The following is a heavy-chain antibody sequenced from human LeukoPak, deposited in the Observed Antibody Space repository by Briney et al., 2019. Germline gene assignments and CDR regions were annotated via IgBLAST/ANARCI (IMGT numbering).Heavy chain of an antibody. CDR3: ATGYYYYMDV. Sequence: ASVKVSCKASGYTFTAYYIHWVRQAPGQGLDWMGWTNPNSGGTNYAQKFQGRVTMTRDTSISTAYMELSRLRSDDTAVYYCATGYYYYMDVWGKGTTVTASS. V-gene: IGHV1-2*02. J-gene: IGHJ6*03. CDR2: TNPNSGGT. CDR1: GYTFTAYY.